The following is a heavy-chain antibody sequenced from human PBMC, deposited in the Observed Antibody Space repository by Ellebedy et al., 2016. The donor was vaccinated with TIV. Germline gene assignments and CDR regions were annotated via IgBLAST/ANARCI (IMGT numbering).Heavy chain of an antibody. CDR1: GSSFTNYC. CDR3: ARGDRWERSSGWYSIPWYFDY. D-gene: IGHD6-19*01. CDR2: IYPGDSDT. V-gene: IGHV5-51*01. Sequence: GESLKISCKGSGSSFTNYCIGWVRQMPGKGLEWMGIIYPGDSDTRYRPSFQGQVTISVDKSVSTAYLQWSSLKASDTAMYYCARGDRWERSSGWYSIPWYFDYWGQGTLVTVSS. J-gene: IGHJ4*02.